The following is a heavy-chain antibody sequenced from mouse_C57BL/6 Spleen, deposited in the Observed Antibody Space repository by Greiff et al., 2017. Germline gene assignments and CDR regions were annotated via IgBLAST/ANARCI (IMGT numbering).Heavy chain of an antibody. D-gene: IGHD1-1*01. CDR2: IYPGDGDT. V-gene: IGHV1-82*01. CDR3: ARSGLLSLFAY. CDR1: GYAFSSSW. J-gene: IGHJ3*01. Sequence: QVQLQQSGPELVKPGASVKISCKASGYAFSSSWMNWVKQRPGKGLEWIGRIYPGDGDTNYNGKFKGKATLTADKSSSTAYMQLSSLTSEDSAVYFCARSGLLSLFAYWGQGTLVTVSA.